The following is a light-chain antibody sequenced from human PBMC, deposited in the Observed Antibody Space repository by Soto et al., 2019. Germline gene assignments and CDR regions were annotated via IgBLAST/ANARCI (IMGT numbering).Light chain of an antibody. V-gene: IGKV1-5*03. CDR3: QHYNSYSEA. CDR2: KAS. Sequence: DIQLTQSPSFLSASVGDRVTITCRASQTISSWLAWYQQKPGKAPKLLIYKASTLKSGVPSRFSGSGSGTEFTLTISSLQPDDFATYYCQHYNSYSEAFGQGTKVDI. CDR1: QTISSW. J-gene: IGKJ1*01.